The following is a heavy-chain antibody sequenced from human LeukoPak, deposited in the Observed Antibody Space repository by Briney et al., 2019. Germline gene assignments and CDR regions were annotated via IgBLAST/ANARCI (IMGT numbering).Heavy chain of an antibody. D-gene: IGHD2-8*01. J-gene: IGHJ4*02. CDR1: GFTVSSNY. Sequence: LRLSCAASGFTVSSNYMSWVRQHPGKGLEWIGYIYYSGSTYYNPSLKSRLIISVDTSKNQFSLKLSSVTDADTAVYYCARDNNGYGNFDYWGQGTLVTVSS. V-gene: IGHV4-31*02. CDR2: IYYSGST. CDR3: ARDNNGYGNFDY.